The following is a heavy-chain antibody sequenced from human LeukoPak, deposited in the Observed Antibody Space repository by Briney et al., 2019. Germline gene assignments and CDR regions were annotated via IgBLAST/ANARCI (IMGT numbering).Heavy chain of an antibody. CDR1: GVTITKNY. CDR2: IFTDGNT. V-gene: IGHV3-53*01. CDR3: ARDFAQAFYFDY. Sequence: GGSLTLSCAASGVTITKNYMTWVRQAAGKGLEWVSVIFTDGNTHYADSVKGRFIISRDNSKNTVSHPMVSLTMDDSGVYYCARDFAQAFYFDYWGLGTLVIVSS. J-gene: IGHJ4*02.